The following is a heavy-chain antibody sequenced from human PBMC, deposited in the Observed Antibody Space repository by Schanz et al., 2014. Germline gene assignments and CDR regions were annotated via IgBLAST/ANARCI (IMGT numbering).Heavy chain of an antibody. V-gene: IGHV3-30*18. J-gene: IGHJ4*02. CDR2: ISYHGSER. Sequence: QVQLVESGGGVVQPGRSLRLSCAGSGFSFSDYGMHWVRQAPGRGLEWVAVISYHGSERYYADSVKGRLTISRDNSKNTLYLQMNSLRTEDTAVYFCAKSYDTSGYSGFDYWGQGTLVTVSS. CDR1: GFSFSDYG. D-gene: IGHD3-22*01. CDR3: AKSYDTSGYSGFDY.